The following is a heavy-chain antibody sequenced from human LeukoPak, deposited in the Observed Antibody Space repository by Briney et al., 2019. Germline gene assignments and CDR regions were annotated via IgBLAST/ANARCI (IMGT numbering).Heavy chain of an antibody. J-gene: IGHJ5*01. CDR1: GGAFNNYA. CDR2: IIPLVGTP. V-gene: IGHV1-69*13. Sequence: ASVKVSCKASGGAFNNYAISWVRQAPGLGLQWMGGIIPLVGTPNYPQRFQGRVTISAEESTNTVYMELSSLRSEDTAVYYCARDSDVAPFDSWGQGTLVTVSS. CDR3: ARDSDVAPFDS.